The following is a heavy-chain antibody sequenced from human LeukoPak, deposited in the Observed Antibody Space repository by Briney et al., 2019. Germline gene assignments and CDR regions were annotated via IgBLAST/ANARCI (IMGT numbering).Heavy chain of an antibody. CDR2: IRSNSDGGTI. D-gene: IGHD3-22*01. J-gene: IGHJ5*02. CDR3: ATDFYDST. V-gene: IGHV3-15*01. CDR1: GFTFSNAW. Sequence: GGSLRLSCAASGFTFSNAWMSWVRQAPGKGLEWVGRIRSNSDGGTIDYAAPVKGRFTLSRDDSKTTLYLQMNSLQTEDTAVYYCATDFYDSTWGQGTLVTVSS.